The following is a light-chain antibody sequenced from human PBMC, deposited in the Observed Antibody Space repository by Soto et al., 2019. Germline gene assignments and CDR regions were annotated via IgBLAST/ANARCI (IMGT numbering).Light chain of an antibody. J-gene: IGKJ4*01. CDR3: QQASSFPFT. CDR1: QSIGIC. Sequence: DIQITQSPSSVTVSVGDRDTITCRARQSIGICLTWYQQKPGKAPKLLISTASSVHSGVPYRFSGSGSGTEFTLTISRLEPEDFAIYYCQQASSFPFTFGGGTKLEIK. V-gene: IGKV1D-12*01. CDR2: TAS.